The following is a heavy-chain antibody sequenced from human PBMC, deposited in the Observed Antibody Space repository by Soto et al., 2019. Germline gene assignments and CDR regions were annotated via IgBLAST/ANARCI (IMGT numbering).Heavy chain of an antibody. J-gene: IGHJ6*02. CDR3: ARTTRYDSSGYYPPDYDYYGMDV. D-gene: IGHD3-22*01. Sequence: GGSLRLSCAASGFTFSSYWMSWVRQAPGKGLEWVANIKQDGSEKYYVDSVKGRFTISRDNAKNSLYLQMNSLRAEDTVVYYCARTTRYDSSGYYPPDYDYYGMDVWGQGTTVTVSS. CDR1: GFTFSSYW. CDR2: IKQDGSEK. V-gene: IGHV3-7*05.